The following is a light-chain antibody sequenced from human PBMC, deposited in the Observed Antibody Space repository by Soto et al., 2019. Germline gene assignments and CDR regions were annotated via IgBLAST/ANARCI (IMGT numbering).Light chain of an antibody. CDR1: SSDVGAYNS. Sequence: QSALTHPASVSGSPGQSITISGTGTSSDVGAYNSVSWYQQHPGQAPKLIIYDISYRPSGVSNRFSGSKSGNPASLTISGLQAEDDADYYCSSHTSIDTPVFGPGTQLTVL. CDR2: DIS. CDR3: SSHTSIDTPV. V-gene: IGLV2-14*01. J-gene: IGLJ1*01.